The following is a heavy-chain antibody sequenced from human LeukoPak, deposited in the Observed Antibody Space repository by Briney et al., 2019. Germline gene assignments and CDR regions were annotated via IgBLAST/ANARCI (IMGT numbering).Heavy chain of an antibody. J-gene: IGHJ4*02. V-gene: IGHV3-30*03. CDR3: ARGLAGTLDY. D-gene: IGHD1-14*01. CDR2: VSYDGINK. Sequence: PGGSLRLSCAASGFIFSNYGMHWVRQAPGKGLEWVAVVSYDGINKYYADSVKGRFTIFRDNPKNTLYLQLNSLRAEDTAVHYCARGLAGTLDYWGQGTLVTVSS. CDR1: GFIFSNYG.